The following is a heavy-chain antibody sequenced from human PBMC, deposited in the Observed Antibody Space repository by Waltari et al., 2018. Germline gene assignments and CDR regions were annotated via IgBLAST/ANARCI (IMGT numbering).Heavy chain of an antibody. V-gene: IGHV5-51*01. CDR1: GYNFSNSW. CDR2: IFPGESDT. J-gene: IGHJ4*02. CDR3: ARRGGSYYRLDY. D-gene: IGHD3-16*01. Sequence: EVQLVQSGAEVKKLGESLKISCKGSGYNFSNSWIGWVRQRPGKGLEWMGIIFPGESDTSYSPSFQGQVTISVDKSISTAYLQWSSLKASDTAIYYCARRGGSYYRLDYCGQGTLVTVSS.